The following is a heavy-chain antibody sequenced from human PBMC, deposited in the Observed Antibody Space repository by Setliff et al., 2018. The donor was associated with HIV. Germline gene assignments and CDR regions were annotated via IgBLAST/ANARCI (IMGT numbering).Heavy chain of an antibody. CDR1: GGSINSGSYY. J-gene: IGHJ3*02. CDR2: IYTSGST. D-gene: IGHD1-26*01. Sequence: SETLSLTCTVSGGSINSGSYYWSWIRQPVGKGLEWIGHIYTSGSTNYNPSLKSRVTISVDTSKTQFSLRLNSLTATDTALYYCARASVGATGLYAFDIWGQGTVVTVSS. CDR3: ARASVGATGLYAFDI. V-gene: IGHV4-61*09.